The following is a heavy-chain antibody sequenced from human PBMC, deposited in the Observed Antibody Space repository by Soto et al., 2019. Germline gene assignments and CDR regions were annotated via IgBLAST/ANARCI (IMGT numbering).Heavy chain of an antibody. D-gene: IGHD3-3*01. CDR2: ISSSSSYI. CDR1: GFTFSSYS. CDR3: ARDYDFWSGYYSACFDY. J-gene: IGHJ4*02. Sequence: GSLRHSCAASGFTFSSYSMNWVRQAPGKGLEWVSSISSSSSYIDYADSVKGRSTISRDNAKNSLYLQMNSLRAEDTAVYYCARDYDFWSGYYSACFDYWGQGTLGTVSS. V-gene: IGHV3-21*01.